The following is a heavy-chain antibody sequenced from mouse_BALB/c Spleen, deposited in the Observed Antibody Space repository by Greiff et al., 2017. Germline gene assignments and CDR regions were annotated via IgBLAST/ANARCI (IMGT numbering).Heavy chain of an antibody. CDR2: IWAGGST. J-gene: IGHJ2*01. CDR3: TRDCYYFDY. Sequence: VMLVESGPGLVAPSQTLSITCTVSGFSLTSYCVHWVRQPPGKGLEWLGVIWAGGSTNYNATLMSRMSISKDHSKSQVFLQMNSLPTDDTAMYYCTRDCYYFDYWGQGTTLTVSS. CDR1: GFSLTSYC. V-gene: IGHV2-9*02.